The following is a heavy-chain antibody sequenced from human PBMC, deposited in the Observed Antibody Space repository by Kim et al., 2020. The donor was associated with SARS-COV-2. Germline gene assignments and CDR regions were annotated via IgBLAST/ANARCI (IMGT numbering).Heavy chain of an antibody. CDR1: GGSISSYY. D-gene: IGHD5-12*01. CDR2: IYYSGST. CDR3: ARVVSRDGYPDY. V-gene: IGHV4-59*01. J-gene: IGHJ4*02. Sequence: SETLSLTCTVSGGSISSYYWSWIRQPPGKGLEWIGYIYYSGSTNYNPSLKSRVTISVDTSKNQFSLKLSSVTAADTAVYYCARVVSRDGYPDYWGRGTLVTVSS.